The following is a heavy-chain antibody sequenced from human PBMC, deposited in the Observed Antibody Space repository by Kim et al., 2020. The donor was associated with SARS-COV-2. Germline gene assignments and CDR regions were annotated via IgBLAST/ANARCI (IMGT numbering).Heavy chain of an antibody. V-gene: IGHV5-10-1*01. CDR3: ARHRGIAAAGWFDP. D-gene: IGHD6-13*01. Sequence: SPPFQGHVTLSADKSISTAYLQWSSLKASDTAMYYCARHRGIAAAGWFDPWGQGTLVTVSS. J-gene: IGHJ5*02.